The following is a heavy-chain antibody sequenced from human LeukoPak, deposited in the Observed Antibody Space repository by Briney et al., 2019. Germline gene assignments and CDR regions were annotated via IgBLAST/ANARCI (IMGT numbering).Heavy chain of an antibody. CDR2: IIPIFGTA. D-gene: IGHD3-10*01. V-gene: IGHV1-69*05. J-gene: IGHJ6*03. CDR1: GGTFSSYA. Sequence: SVKVSCKASGGTFSSYAISWVRQAPGQGLEWMGRIIPIFGTANYAQKFQGRVTITTDESTSTAYMELSRLRSDDTAVYYCARDSKTPGGYYYYMDVWGKGTTVTVSS. CDR3: ARDSKTPGGYYYYMDV.